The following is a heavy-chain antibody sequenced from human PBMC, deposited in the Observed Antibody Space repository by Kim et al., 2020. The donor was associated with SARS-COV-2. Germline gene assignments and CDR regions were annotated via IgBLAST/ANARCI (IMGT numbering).Heavy chain of an antibody. CDR2: IYYSGST. J-gene: IGHJ5*02. Sequence: SETLSLTCTVSGGSISSSSYYWGWIRQPPGKGLEWIGSIYYSGSTYYNPSLKSRVTISVDTSKNQFSLKLSSVTAADTAVYYCANLISYYDILTGYYNYWFDPWGQGTLVTVSS. CDR1: GGSISSSSYY. CDR3: ANLISYYDILTGYYNYWFDP. V-gene: IGHV4-39*01. D-gene: IGHD3-9*01.